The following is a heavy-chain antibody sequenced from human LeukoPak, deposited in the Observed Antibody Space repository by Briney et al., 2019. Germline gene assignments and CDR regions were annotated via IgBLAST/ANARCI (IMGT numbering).Heavy chain of an antibody. D-gene: IGHD5-18*01. Sequence: GRPLRLSCAASGFTFSSYTMHWVRQAPGKGLEWVAVISYDGSNKYYADSVKGRFTISRDNSKNTLYLQMDSLRAEDAAVYYCAKDLGYSYGYLADYWGQGTLVTVSS. J-gene: IGHJ4*02. CDR3: AKDLGYSYGYLADY. CDR1: GFTFSSYT. CDR2: ISYDGSNK. V-gene: IGHV3-30-3*01.